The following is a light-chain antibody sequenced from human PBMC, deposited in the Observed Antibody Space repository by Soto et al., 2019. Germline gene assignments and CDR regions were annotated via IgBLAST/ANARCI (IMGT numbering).Light chain of an antibody. V-gene: IGKV1-5*03. CDR1: QSISSW. CDR2: QAS. Sequence: DIQMTQSPSTLSASVGDRVTTTCRASQSISSWLAWYQQKPGKAPKLLIYQASTLDSGVPSRFSGTGSGTEFTLTISGLQPDDFATYYCQQYDGYSGRTFGQGTKVEIK. CDR3: QQYDGYSGRT. J-gene: IGKJ1*01.